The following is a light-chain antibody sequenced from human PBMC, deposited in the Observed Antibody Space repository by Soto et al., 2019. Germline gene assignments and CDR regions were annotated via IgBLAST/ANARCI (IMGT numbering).Light chain of an antibody. CDR2: WAS. Sequence: DIVMTQSPDSLAVSLGERATINCKSSQSVLYSPNNKNYLAWYQQKPGQPPKLLVYWASTRESGVPDRFSGRGSETDFTLTINSLQAEDVVVYYCQQYINAPQTFGQGTKVEIK. J-gene: IGKJ1*01. CDR3: QQYINAPQT. CDR1: QSVLYSPNNKNY. V-gene: IGKV4-1*01.